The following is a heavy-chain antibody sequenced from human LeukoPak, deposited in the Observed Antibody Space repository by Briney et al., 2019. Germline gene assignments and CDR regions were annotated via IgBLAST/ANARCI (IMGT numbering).Heavy chain of an antibody. CDR1: GYRFTSYG. V-gene: IGHV1-18*01. J-gene: IGHJ4*02. CDR3: ARAIPGYYYDSSGYYPSLIDY. D-gene: IGHD3-22*01. CDR2: ISAYNGNT. Sequence: GASVKVSCKASGYRFTSYGISWVRQAPGQGLEWMGWISAYNGNTNYAQKLQGRVTMTTDTSTSTAYMELRSLRSDDTAVYYCARAIPGYYYDSSGYYPSLIDYWGQGTLVTVSS.